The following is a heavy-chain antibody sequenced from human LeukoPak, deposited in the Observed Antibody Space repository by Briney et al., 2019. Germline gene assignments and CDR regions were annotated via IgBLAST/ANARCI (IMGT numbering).Heavy chain of an antibody. CDR2: ITGSGGST. J-gene: IGHJ4*02. V-gene: IGHV3-23*01. CDR1: GFTFSSYA. CDR3: AKSGGTHQVPLRSFDY. Sequence: PGGSLRLSCAASGFTFSSYAMSWVRQAPGKGLEWVSAITGSGGSTYYADSVKGRFIISRDNSKTTLYLQMNSMRAEDTAVYYCAKSGGTHQVPLRSFDYWGQGTLVTVSS. D-gene: IGHD2-2*01.